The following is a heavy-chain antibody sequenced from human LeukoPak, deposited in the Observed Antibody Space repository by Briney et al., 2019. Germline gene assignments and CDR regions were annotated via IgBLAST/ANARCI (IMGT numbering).Heavy chain of an antibody. D-gene: IGHD4-17*01. J-gene: IGHJ4*02. CDR1: GFTFSGSA. CDR2: IRSKANSYAT. V-gene: IGHV3-73*01. Sequence: GGSLRLSCAASGFTFSGSAMHWVRQASGKGLEWVGRIRSKANSYATAYAASVKGRFTISRDDSKNTAYLQMNSLKTEDTAVHYCTRSTVKAIDYFDYWGQGTLVTVSS. CDR3: TRSTVKAIDYFDY.